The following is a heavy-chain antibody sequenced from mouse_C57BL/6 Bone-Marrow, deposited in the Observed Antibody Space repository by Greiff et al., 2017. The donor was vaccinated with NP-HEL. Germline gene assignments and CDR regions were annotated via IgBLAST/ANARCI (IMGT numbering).Heavy chain of an antibody. CDR3: SEDSAVEYGAWGLTGTLYWYFDV. V-gene: IGHV1-87*01. D-gene: IGHD4-1*01. CDR2: GQGLEWIG. Sequence: VQRVESGPELARPWASVKISCQAFYTFSRRVHFAIRDTNYWMQWVKQRPGQGLEWIGAIYPGNGDTSYNQKFKGKATLTADKSSSTAYMQLSSLTSEDSAVEYGAWGLTGTLYWYFDVWGTGTTVTVSS. J-gene: IGHJ1*03. CDR1: YTFSRRVH.